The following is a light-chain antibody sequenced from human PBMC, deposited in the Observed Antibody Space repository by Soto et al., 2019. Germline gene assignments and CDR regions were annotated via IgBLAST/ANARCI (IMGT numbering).Light chain of an antibody. V-gene: IGLV8-61*01. CDR3: ALYVGSGTVV. CDR2: STN. Sequence: QTVVTQEPSFSVSPGGTATLTCGLSSGSVSSSYYPSWYQLTPGQAPRTLIYSTNTRSSGVPDRFSGSILGNKAALTITGAQSDDESDYLCALYVGSGTVVFGGGTKLTVL. CDR1: SGSVSSSYY. J-gene: IGLJ2*01.